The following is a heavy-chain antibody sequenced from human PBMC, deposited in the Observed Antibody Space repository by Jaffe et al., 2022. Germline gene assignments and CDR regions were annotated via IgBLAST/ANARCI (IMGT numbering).Heavy chain of an antibody. J-gene: IGHJ1*01. D-gene: IGHD4-17*01. Sequence: QVQLVESGGGVVQPGRSLRLSCAASGFTFSSYGMHWVRQAPGKGLEWVAVISYDGSNKYYADSVKGRFTISRDNSKNTLYLQMNSLRAEDTAVYYCAKEGVDDYGDYVPHEYFQHWGQGTLVTVSS. V-gene: IGHV3-30*18. CDR2: ISYDGSNK. CDR3: AKEGVDDYGDYVPHEYFQH. CDR1: GFTFSSYG.